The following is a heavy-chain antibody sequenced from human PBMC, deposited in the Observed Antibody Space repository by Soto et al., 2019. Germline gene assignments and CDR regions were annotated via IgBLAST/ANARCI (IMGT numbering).Heavy chain of an antibody. CDR1: GFTFNNYG. J-gene: IGHJ3*01. V-gene: IGHV3-30*03. Sequence: QEQVVESGGGVVQPGRSLRLSCTASGFTFNNYGLHWVRQAQGKGLEWVALLTSGGSHKFYSESVKGRFTISRDDSKNTLFLQMDSLRTEDMAVYSCARGGSFDVWGRGTMVTVSS. CDR2: LTSGGSHK. D-gene: IGHD3-16*01. CDR3: ARGGSFDV.